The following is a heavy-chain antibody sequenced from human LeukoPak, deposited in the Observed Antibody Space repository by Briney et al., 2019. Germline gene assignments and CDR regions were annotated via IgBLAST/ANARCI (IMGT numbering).Heavy chain of an antibody. Sequence: GGSLRLSCAASGFIFSSYWMSWVRQVPGKGLEWVANIKQDGSEKSYVDSVKGRFTISRDNAKSSLYLQMNSLRAEDTAIYYCTRVGYIDEGIDYWGQGTLVTVSS. V-gene: IGHV3-7*04. J-gene: IGHJ4*02. CDR3: TRVGYIDEGIDY. CDR1: GFIFSSYW. D-gene: IGHD5-24*01. CDR2: IKQDGSEK.